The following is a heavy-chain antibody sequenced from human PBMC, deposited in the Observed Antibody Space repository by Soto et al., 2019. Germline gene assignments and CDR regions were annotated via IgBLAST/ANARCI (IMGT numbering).Heavy chain of an antibody. CDR1: GGTFSSYT. Sequence: SVKVSCKASGGTFSSYTISWVRQAPGQGLEWMGRIIPILGIANYAQKFQGRVTITADKSTSTAYMELDSLRVEDTAVYYCARDREYKCFDLWGPGTLVTVSS. J-gene: IGHJ5*02. CDR3: ARDREYKCFDL. CDR2: IIPILGIA. V-gene: IGHV1-69*04.